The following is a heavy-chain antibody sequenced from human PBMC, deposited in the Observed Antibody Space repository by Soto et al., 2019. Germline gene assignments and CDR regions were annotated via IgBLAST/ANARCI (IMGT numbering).Heavy chain of an antibody. CDR1: GGSISSSGYY. Sequence: SETLSLTCTVSGGSISSSGYYWGWIRQPPGKGLEWIGSIYYSGSTYYNPSLKSRVTISVDTSKNQFSLKLSSVTAADTAVYYCAAPGEDYWGQGTLVTVSS. V-gene: IGHV4-39*01. CDR2: IYYSGST. J-gene: IGHJ4*02. D-gene: IGHD3-10*01. CDR3: AAPGEDY.